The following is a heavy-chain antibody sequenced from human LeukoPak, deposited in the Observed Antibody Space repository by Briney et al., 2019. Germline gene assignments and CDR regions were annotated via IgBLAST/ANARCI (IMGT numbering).Heavy chain of an antibody. CDR1: GFSFSSYD. CDR2: IGSGGDT. J-gene: IGHJ4*02. Sequence: GGSLRLSCAGSGFSFSSYDMLWVRQATGKGLEWVSAIGSGGDTYYAGSVKGRFTISRESAKNSFYLQMNSLSAGDTAVYFCARAVAGTDEVDSWGQGTLVTVSS. D-gene: IGHD6-19*01. CDR3: ARAVAGTDEVDS. V-gene: IGHV3-13*01.